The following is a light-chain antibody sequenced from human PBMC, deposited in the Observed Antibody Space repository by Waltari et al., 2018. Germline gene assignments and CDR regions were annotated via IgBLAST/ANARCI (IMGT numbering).Light chain of an antibody. CDR1: QDISNY. J-gene: IGKJ3*01. CDR3: QQFDDLPYT. CDR2: EAS. Sequence: DIQMTQSPSSLSASVGDRVTITCQASQDISNYLNWYQQKPGKAPELLIYEASNLEKGVLSRFSGSGSGTDFSFTISSLQPEDIATYHCQQFDDLPYTFGPGTKVDI. V-gene: IGKV1-33*01.